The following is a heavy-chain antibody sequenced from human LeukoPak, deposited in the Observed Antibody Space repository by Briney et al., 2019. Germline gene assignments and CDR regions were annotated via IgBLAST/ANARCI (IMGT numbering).Heavy chain of an antibody. V-gene: IGHV4-59*01. CDR2: INYSGST. D-gene: IGHD6-19*01. J-gene: IGHJ4*02. CDR3: ARATDSNGWLFDY. CDR1: GGSISSYY. Sequence: PSETLSLTCTVPGGSISSYYWSWIEQPPGKGLEWIGYINYSGSTNYNPSLKSRVTISVDTSRNQLSLKLTSVTAADTAVYYCARATDSNGWLFDYWGQGTLVTVSS.